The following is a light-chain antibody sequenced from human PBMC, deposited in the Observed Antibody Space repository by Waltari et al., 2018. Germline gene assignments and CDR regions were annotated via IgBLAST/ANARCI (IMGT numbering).Light chain of an antibody. J-gene: IGKJ4*01. CDR2: GAS. V-gene: IGKV3-20*01. CDR3: QQYGSSPLT. CDR1: QSVSSSY. Sequence: EIVLTESPGTMYLSEGEGATRSCRASQSVSSSYLAWYQQKPGQAPRLLIYGASSRATGIPDRFSGSGSGTDFTLTISRLEPEDFAVYYCQQYGSSPLTFGGGTKVEIK.